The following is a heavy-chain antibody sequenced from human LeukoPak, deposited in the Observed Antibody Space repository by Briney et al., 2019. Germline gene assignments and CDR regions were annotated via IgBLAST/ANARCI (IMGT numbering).Heavy chain of an antibody. V-gene: IGHV1-2*02. CDR3: ARKDGGRDGMAV. D-gene: IGHD4-23*01. CDR1: GYAFPDDD. J-gene: IGHJ6*02. Sequence: GASGKCSSKASGYAFPDDDMHWVRQAPGQGRGWMGWLNPNTLVTSYSQHFQGRVSMTWDTSIRTGYMDLNSLTSDDTAVYYCARKDGGRDGMAVWGQGTTVTVSS. CDR2: LNPNTLVT.